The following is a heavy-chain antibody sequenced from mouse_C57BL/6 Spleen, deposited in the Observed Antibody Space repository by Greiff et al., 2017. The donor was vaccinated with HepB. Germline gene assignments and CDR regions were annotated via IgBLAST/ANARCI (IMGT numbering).Heavy chain of an antibody. D-gene: IGHD2-4*01. CDR2: IDPSDSET. J-gene: IGHJ3*01. CDR1: GYTFTSYW. Sequence: QVQLQQPGAELVRPGSSVKLSCKASGYTFTSYWMHWVKQRPIQGLEWIGNIDPSDSETHYNQKFKDKATLTVDKSSSTAYMQLSSLTSEDSAVYYCARGRLRREGWFAYWGQGTLVTVSA. V-gene: IGHV1-52*01. CDR3: ARGRLRREGWFAY.